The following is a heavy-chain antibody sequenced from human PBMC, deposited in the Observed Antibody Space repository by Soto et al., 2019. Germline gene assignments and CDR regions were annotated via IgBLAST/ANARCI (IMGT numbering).Heavy chain of an antibody. J-gene: IGHJ6*03. CDR2: IDYRGST. D-gene: IGHD2-21*02. CDR1: GGSISSYY. Sequence: QVQLQESGPGLVKPSETLSLPCTVSGGSISSYYWSWIRQPPGKGLEWIGYIDYRGSTNYNPSLKSRVTRSVDTSKNKASMKLSSLTAADTAVYYCARVVTDYYYDMDVWCKGATVTVSS. V-gene: IGHV4-59*01. CDR3: ARVVTDYYYDMDV.